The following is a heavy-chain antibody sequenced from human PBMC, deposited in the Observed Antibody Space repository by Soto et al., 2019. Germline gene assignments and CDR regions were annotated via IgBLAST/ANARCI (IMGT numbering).Heavy chain of an antibody. D-gene: IGHD2-15*01. CDR2: ISAYNGNT. Sequence: GWVXVSFRAAFYTLTSDGIMCWLRAAGQGLEGMGWISAYNGNTNYAQKLQGRVTMTTDTSTSTAYMELRSLRSDDTAVYYCARDHLFVLTATPSNGFDIWGQGTMVTVSS. V-gene: IGHV1-18*04. CDR3: ARDHLFVLTATPSNGFDI. CDR1: FYTLTSDG. J-gene: IGHJ3*02.